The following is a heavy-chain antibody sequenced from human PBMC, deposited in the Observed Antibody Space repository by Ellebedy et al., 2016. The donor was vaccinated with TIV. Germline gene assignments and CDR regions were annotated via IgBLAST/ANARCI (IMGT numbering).Heavy chain of an antibody. CDR2: IYYSGST. D-gene: IGHD3-22*01. CDR1: GGSISSGRYY. CDR3: ARSRLSPYYDSSGYNW. J-gene: IGHJ4*02. Sequence: MPSETLSLTCTVSGGSISSGRYYWGWIRQPPGKGLELIGSIYYSGSTYYNPSLKSRVTISVDMSKNQFSLKLSSVTAADTAVYYCARSRLSPYYDSSGYNWWGQGTLVTVSS. V-gene: IGHV4-39*07.